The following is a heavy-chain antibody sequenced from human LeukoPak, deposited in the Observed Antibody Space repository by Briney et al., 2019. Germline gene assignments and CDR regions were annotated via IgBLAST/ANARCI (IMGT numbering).Heavy chain of an antibody. J-gene: IGHJ6*03. CDR2: TYYRSKWYN. CDR1: GDSVSSNSAA. CDR3: ARGSAGSSWYEPLTYYYYYYMDV. V-gene: IGHV6-1*01. D-gene: IGHD6-13*01. Sequence: SQTLSLTCAISGDSVSSNSAAWNWIRQSPSRGLEWLGRTYYRSKWYNDYAVSVKSRITINPDTSKNQFSLQLNSVTPEDTAVYYCARGSAGSSWYEPLTYYYYYYMDVWGKGTTVTVSS.